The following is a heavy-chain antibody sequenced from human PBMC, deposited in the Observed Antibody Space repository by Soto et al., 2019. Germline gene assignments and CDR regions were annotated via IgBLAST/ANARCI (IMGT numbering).Heavy chain of an antibody. CDR3: AREARNYVDY. CDR2: ISSSSSTI. CDR1: GFTXXXXX. Sequence: GGSLRLSCAASGFTXXXXXXXXXRQAPGKGLEWVSYISSSSSTIYYADSVKGRFTISRDNAKNSLYLQMNSLRAEDTAVYYSAREARNYVDYWGQGTLVTVSS. D-gene: IGHD6-6*01. J-gene: IGHJ4*02. V-gene: IGHV3-48*01.